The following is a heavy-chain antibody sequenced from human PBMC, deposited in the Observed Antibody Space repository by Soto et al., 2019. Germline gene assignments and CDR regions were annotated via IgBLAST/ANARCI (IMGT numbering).Heavy chain of an antibody. V-gene: IGHV3-11*06. CDR1: GFTFSDYY. CDR3: ARDVQGYSSGWNYYYYYGMDV. Sequence: QVQLVESGGGLVKPGGSLRLSCAASGFTFSDYYMSWIRQAPGKGLEWVSYISSSSSYTNYADSVKGRFTISRDNAKNSLYLQMNSLRAEDTAVYYCARDVQGYSSGWNYYYYYGMDVWGQGTTVTVSS. D-gene: IGHD6-19*01. CDR2: ISSSSSYT. J-gene: IGHJ6*02.